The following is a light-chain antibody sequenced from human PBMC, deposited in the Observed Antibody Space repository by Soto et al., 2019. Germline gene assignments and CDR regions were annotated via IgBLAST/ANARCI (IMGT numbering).Light chain of an antibody. V-gene: IGKV3-15*01. Sequence: ETVMTQSPGTLSVSLGERATLSCRASQSVSIHLAWYQQKPGQAPRLLIYDTSTRATGIPARFSGSGSGTEFTLTISSLLSEAFAVYYCQQYSTWPPITFGQGTRLEIK. CDR1: QSVSIH. CDR3: QQYSTWPPIT. J-gene: IGKJ5*01. CDR2: DTS.